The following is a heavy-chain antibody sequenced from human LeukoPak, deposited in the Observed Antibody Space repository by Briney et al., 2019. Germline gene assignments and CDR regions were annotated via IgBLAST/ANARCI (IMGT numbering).Heavy chain of an antibody. CDR3: ARQSISGSSLSYFDY. CDR1: GGSISSYY. D-gene: IGHD3-22*01. J-gene: IGHJ4*02. V-gene: IGHV4-59*01. CDR2: IYDSGST. Sequence: SETLSLTCTVSGGSISSYYWSWIRQPPGKGLEWIGNIYDSGSTNYNPSLESRVTISVDTPKNQCSLKLSSVTAADTAVYYCARQSISGSSLSYFDYWGQGTLVNVSS.